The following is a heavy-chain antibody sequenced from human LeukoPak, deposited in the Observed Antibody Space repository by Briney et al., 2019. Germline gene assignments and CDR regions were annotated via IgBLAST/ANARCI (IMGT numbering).Heavy chain of an antibody. J-gene: IGHJ4*02. CDR2: IGSSSTI. CDR3: ARDQVGATDY. D-gene: IGHD1-26*01. CDR1: GFTFSNYD. V-gene: IGHV3-69-1*01. Sequence: GGSLRLSCAASGFTFSNYDMHWVRQAPGKGLEWVSYIGSSSTIYYADSVKGRFTISRDNAKNSLYLQMNSLRAEDTAVYYCARDQVGATDYWGQGTLVTVSS.